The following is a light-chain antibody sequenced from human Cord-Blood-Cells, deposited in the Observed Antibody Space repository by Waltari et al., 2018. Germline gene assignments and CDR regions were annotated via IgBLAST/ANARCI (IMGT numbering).Light chain of an antibody. V-gene: IGKV3-15*01. CDR3: QQYNNWPIT. J-gene: IGKJ5*01. CDR2: GAS. CDR1: QSVSSN. Sequence: EIVMTQSPATLSVSPGERATLSCRASQSVSSNLAWYQQKPGQAPRLLIDGASTRAAGIPARFSGSGSGTEFTLTISSLQSEDLAVYYCQQYNNWPITFGQGTRLEIK.